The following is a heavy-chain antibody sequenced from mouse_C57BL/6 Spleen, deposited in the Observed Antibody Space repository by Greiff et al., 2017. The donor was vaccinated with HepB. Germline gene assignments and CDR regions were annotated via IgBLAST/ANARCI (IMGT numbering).Heavy chain of an antibody. D-gene: IGHD1-1*01. V-gene: IGHV7-1*01. CDR2: SRNKANDYTT. CDR1: GFTFSDFY. CDR3: ARDAPHYYDSSYGAMDY. Sequence: EVKLVESGGGLVQSGRSLRLSCATSGFTFSDFYMEWVRQAPGKGLEWIAASRNKANDYTTEYSASVKGRFIVSRDTSQSILYHQMNALRAEDTAIYYCARDAPHYYDSSYGAMDYWGQGTSVTVSS. J-gene: IGHJ4*01.